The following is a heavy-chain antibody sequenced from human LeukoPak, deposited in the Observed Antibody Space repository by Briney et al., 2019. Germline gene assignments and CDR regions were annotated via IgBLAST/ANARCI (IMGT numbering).Heavy chain of an antibody. J-gene: IGHJ3*02. D-gene: IGHD1-26*01. CDR3: AFGSGTYYNALDI. Sequence: GGSLRLSCAASGFIFSNSWMHWVRQVPGKGLVWVSLIDSDGRLTTYADSVKGRFTISRDNTKNTLFLQMSNLRAEDTSVYYCAFGSGTYYNALDIWGQGTMVTVS. CDR1: GFIFSNSW. V-gene: IGHV3-74*03. CDR2: IDSDGRLT.